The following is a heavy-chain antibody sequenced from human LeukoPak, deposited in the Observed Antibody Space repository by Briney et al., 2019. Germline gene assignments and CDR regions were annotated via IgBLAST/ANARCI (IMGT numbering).Heavy chain of an antibody. Sequence: GASVKVSCKASGYTFTSYGISWMRQAPGQGLEWMGWISAYNGNTNYAQKLQGRVTMTTDTSTSTAYMELRSLRSDDTAVYYCAREISNYCSSTSCYYGNFDYWGQGTLVTVSS. CDR1: GYTFTSYG. V-gene: IGHV1-18*01. D-gene: IGHD2-2*01. CDR3: AREISNYCSSTSCYYGNFDY. CDR2: ISAYNGNT. J-gene: IGHJ4*02.